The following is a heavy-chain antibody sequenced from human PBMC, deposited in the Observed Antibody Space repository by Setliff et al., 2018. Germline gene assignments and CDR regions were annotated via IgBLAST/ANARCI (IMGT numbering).Heavy chain of an antibody. D-gene: IGHD3-22*01. Sequence: ASVKVSCKVSGYSVTELSMHWVRQAPGQGLEWMGIINPSSGGTTSYAQKFQGRVTMTRDTSTSTVYMELSSLRSEDTAVYYCARGPWGDSSGYNWFDPWGQGTLVTVSS. CDR2: INPSSGGTT. V-gene: IGHV1-46*01. J-gene: IGHJ5*02. CDR3: ARGPWGDSSGYNWFDP. CDR1: GYSVTELS.